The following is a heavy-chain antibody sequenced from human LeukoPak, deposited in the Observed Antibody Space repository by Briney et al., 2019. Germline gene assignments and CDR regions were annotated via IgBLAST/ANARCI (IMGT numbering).Heavy chain of an antibody. Sequence: AASVKVSCKASGGTFSSYAISWVRQAPGQGLEWMGGIIPIFGTANYAQKFQGRVTITTDESTSTAYMELSSLRSEDTAVYYCARDQGPGYCSSTSCYWNWSDPWGQGTLVTVSS. CDR1: GGTFSSYA. V-gene: IGHV1-69*05. J-gene: IGHJ5*02. CDR3: ARDQGPGYCSSTSCYWNWSDP. D-gene: IGHD2-2*01. CDR2: IIPIFGTA.